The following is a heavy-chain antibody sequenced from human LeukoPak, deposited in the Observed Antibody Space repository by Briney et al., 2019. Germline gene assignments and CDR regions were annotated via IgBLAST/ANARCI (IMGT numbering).Heavy chain of an antibody. J-gene: IGHJ4*02. Sequence: SETLSLTCTVSSYSISSGYYWGWIRQPPGKGLEGIGRIYHSGSTYYNPSLKRRVTISGDTAKKQFCLKLSAVTAADPPVYYCARKQGANTYNPFDYRGQGTLVTVSA. CDR3: ARKQGANTYNPFDY. V-gene: IGHV4-38-2*02. D-gene: IGHD4/OR15-4a*01. CDR1: SYSISSGYY. CDR2: IYHSGST.